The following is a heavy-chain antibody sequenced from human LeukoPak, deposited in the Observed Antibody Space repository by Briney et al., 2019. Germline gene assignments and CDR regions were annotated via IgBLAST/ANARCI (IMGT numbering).Heavy chain of an antibody. J-gene: IGHJ3*02. CDR3: ATPRIYCGGDCYPDAFDI. Sequence: SVKVSCKASGGTFSSYAISWVRQAPGQGLEWMGGIIPIFGIANCAQKFQGRVTITADKSTSTAYMELSSLRSEDTAVYYCATPRIYCGGDCYPDAFDIWGQGTMVTVSS. V-gene: IGHV1-69*17. CDR1: GGTFSSYA. CDR2: IIPIFGIA. D-gene: IGHD2-21*02.